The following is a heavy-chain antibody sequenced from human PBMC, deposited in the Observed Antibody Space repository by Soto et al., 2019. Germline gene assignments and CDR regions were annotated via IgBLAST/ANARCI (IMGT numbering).Heavy chain of an antibody. J-gene: IGHJ4*02. V-gene: IGHV4-30-4*01. CDR3: ARASYDSSTYYLDC. CDR1: GASISSGDYY. Sequence: QVQLQESGPGLVKPSQTLSLTCTVSGASISSGDYYWTWIRQPPGKGLEWIGSIYYSGSTYYNPSLKSRVTISVDTSNNQFSLKLSSVTAADTAVYYCARASYDSSTYYLDCWGQGTLVTVSS. CDR2: IYYSGST. D-gene: IGHD3-22*01.